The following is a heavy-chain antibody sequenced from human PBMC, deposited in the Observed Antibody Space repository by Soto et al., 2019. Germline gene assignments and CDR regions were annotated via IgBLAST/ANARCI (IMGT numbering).Heavy chain of an antibody. CDR2: ISTSNGNT. J-gene: IGHJ5*02. CDR1: GYTFTSFG. CDR3: ASPVYAGTSKRLDP. D-gene: IGHD6-13*01. V-gene: IGHV1-18*01. Sequence: ASVKVSCKASGYTFTSFGVSWVRQAPGQGLEWMGWISTSNGNTNYAHNFQGRVSMTTDTSTSTVYMELRSLRSDDTAVYFCASPVYAGTSKRLDPWGQGTLVIVS.